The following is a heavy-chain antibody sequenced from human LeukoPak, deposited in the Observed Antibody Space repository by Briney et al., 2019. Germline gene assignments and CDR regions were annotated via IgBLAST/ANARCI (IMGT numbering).Heavy chain of an antibody. CDR1: GGSFSGYY. CDR2: INHSGST. CDR3: ARANFLYCSSSTCLFDY. Sequence: SETLSLTCAVYGGSFSGYYWSWIRQPPGKGLEWIGEINHSGSTNYNPSLKSRVTISVDTSKNQFSLKLSSVTAADTAVYYCARANFLYCSSSTCLFDYWGQGTLVTVSS. V-gene: IGHV4-34*01. J-gene: IGHJ4*02. D-gene: IGHD2-2*01.